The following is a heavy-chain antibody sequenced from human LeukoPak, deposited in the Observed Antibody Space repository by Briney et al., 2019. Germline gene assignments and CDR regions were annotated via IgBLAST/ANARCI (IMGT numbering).Heavy chain of an antibody. D-gene: IGHD1-26*01. CDR3: ATFAGELLDNWFDP. CDR2: FDPEDGET. Sequence: ASVKVSCKVSGYTLTELSMHWVRQAPGKGLEWMGGFDPEDGETIYAQKFQGRVTMTEDTSTDTAYMELSSLRSEDTAVYYCATFAGELLDNWFDPWGQGTLVTVSS. J-gene: IGHJ5*02. CDR1: GYTLTELS. V-gene: IGHV1-24*01.